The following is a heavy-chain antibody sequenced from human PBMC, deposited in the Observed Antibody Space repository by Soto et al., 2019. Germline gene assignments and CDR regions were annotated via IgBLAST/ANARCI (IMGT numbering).Heavy chain of an antibody. CDR3: ASPTREWLPPARDYYYGMDV. CDR2: IIPIFGTA. V-gene: IGHV1-69*06. Sequence: QVQLVQSGAEVKKPGSSVKVSCKASGGTFSSYAISWVRQAPGQGLEWMGGIIPIFGTANYAQTFQGRVTTTADKSTSTAYMELSSLRSEDTAVYYCASPTREWLPPARDYYYGMDVWGQGTTVTVSS. CDR1: GGTFSSYA. D-gene: IGHD3-3*01. J-gene: IGHJ6*02.